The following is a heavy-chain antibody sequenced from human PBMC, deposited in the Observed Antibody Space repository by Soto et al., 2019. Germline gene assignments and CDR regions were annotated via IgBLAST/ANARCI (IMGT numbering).Heavy chain of an antibody. CDR3: AKEGIAVAGTYYYYGMDV. Sequence: SLRLSCAASGFTFSSYAMSWVRQAPGKGLEWVSAISGSGGSTYYADSVKGRFTISRDNSKNTLYLQMNSLRAEDTAVYYCAKEGIAVAGTYYYYGMDVWGQGTTVTVSS. CDR1: GFTFSSYA. CDR2: ISGSGGST. D-gene: IGHD6-19*01. J-gene: IGHJ6*02. V-gene: IGHV3-23*01.